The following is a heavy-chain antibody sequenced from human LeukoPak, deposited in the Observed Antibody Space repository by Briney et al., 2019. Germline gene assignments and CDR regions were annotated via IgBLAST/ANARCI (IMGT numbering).Heavy chain of an antibody. D-gene: IGHD6-19*01. CDR1: GSTVSSNY. V-gene: IGHV3-66*01. Sequence: PGGSLRLSCAASGSTVSSNYMSWVRQAPGKGLEWVSVIYSGGSTYYADSVKGRFTISRDNAKSSLYLQMNSLRAEDTALYYCARGPPVYVGGWYGVYWGQGTLVTVSS. J-gene: IGHJ4*02. CDR2: IYSGGST. CDR3: ARGPPVYVGGWYGVY.